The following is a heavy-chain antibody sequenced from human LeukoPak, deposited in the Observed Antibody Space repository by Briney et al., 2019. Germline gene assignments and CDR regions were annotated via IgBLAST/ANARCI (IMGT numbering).Heavy chain of an antibody. CDR3: AKGLKGCSGAGCYYFFDF. D-gene: IGHD2-15*01. Sequence: GGSLRLSCAASGFAFSNYAISWVRQAPGKGLEWVSSITGSGGGTYYADSVKGRFTISRDNSKNTLDLQMNSLRAEDTAVYYCAKGLKGCSGAGCYYFFDFWGQGTLVTASS. V-gene: IGHV3-23*01. CDR2: ITGSGGGT. J-gene: IGHJ4*02. CDR1: GFAFSNYA.